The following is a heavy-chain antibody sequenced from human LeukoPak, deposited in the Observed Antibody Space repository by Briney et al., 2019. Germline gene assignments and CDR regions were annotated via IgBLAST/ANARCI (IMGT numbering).Heavy chain of an antibody. J-gene: IGHJ4*02. CDR1: GFTVSSNY. CDR3: ARNLNYYDSSAYDY. D-gene: IGHD3-22*01. V-gene: IGHV3-53*01. Sequence: GGSLRLSCAASGFTVSSNYMSWVRQAPGKGLEWVSIIYSGGSTYYTDSVKGRFTISGDSSKNTLYLQMNSLRAEDTAVYYCARNLNYYDSSAYDYWGQGTLVTVSS. CDR2: IYSGGST.